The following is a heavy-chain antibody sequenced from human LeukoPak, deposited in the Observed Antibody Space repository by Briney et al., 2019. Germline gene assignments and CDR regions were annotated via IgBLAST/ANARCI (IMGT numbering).Heavy chain of an antibody. J-gene: IGHJ6*02. CDR3: ARGRGDPGVTIFGAVIHYYYYGMDV. CDR2: IKQDGSEK. V-gene: IGHV3-7*01. D-gene: IGHD3-3*01. CDR1: GFTFSSYW. Sequence: GGSLRLSCAASGFTFSSYWMSWVRQAPGKGRECVANIKQDGSEKYYVDSVKGRFTISRDNAKNSLYLQMNSLRAEDTAVYYCARGRGDPGVTIFGAVIHYYYYGMDVWGQGTMVTVSS.